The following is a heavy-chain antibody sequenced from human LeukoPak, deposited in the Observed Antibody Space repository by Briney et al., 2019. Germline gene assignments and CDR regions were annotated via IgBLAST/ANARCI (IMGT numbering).Heavy chain of an antibody. V-gene: IGHV1-2*02. Sequence: ASVKVSCKASGYTFTGYYMHWVRQAPGQGLEWMGWINPNSGGTNYAQKFQGRVTMTRDTSISTAYMELSRLRSDDTAVYYCARGSYDYVWGSYRHVLDYWGQGTLVTVSS. J-gene: IGHJ4*02. CDR1: GYTFTGYY. CDR3: ARGSYDYVWGSYRHVLDY. D-gene: IGHD3-16*02. CDR2: INPNSGGT.